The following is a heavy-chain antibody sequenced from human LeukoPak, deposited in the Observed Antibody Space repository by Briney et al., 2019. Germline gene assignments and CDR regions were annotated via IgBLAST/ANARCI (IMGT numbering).Heavy chain of an antibody. J-gene: IGHJ4*02. CDR3: AREPKQWLTPIDY. D-gene: IGHD6-19*01. V-gene: IGHV3-11*04. Sequence: GGSLRLSCAASGFIFSDYYMSWIRQAPGKGLEWISYITSSSSIIYYADSVKGRFTISRDNAKNSVYLQMNSLRAEDTAVYYCAREPKQWLTPIDYWGQGTLVTVSS. CDR2: ITSSSSII. CDR1: GFIFSDYY.